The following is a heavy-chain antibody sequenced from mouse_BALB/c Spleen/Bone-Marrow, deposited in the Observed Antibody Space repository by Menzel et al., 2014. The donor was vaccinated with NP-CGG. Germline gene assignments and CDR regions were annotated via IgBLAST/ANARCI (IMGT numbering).Heavy chain of an antibody. V-gene: IGHV2-4-1*01. Sequence: QVQLQQSGPGLVQPSQSLSITCTVSGFSLXSYGVHWVRQSPGKGLKWLGVIWSGGSTDYNAAFISRLSISKDNSKSXVFFKMNSLQADDTAIYYCARNMGSYSGDRAYWGQGTLVTVSA. CDR2: IWSGGST. CDR3: ARNMGSYSGDRAY. J-gene: IGHJ3*01. CDR1: GFSLXSYG. D-gene: IGHD1-2*01.